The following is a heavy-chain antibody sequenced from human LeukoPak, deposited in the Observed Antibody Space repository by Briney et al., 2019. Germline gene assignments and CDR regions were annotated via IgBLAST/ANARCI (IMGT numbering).Heavy chain of an antibody. CDR3: ARVLYYYDSSGYYPDHFDY. Sequence: SETLSLTCTVSGGSISSYYWSWIRQPPGKGLEWIGYIYYSGSTNYNPSLKSRVTISVDTSKNQFSLKLSSVTAADTAVYYCARVLYYYDSSGYYPDHFDYWGQGTLVTVSS. CDR1: GGSISSYY. D-gene: IGHD3-22*01. J-gene: IGHJ4*02. V-gene: IGHV4-59*12. CDR2: IYYSGST.